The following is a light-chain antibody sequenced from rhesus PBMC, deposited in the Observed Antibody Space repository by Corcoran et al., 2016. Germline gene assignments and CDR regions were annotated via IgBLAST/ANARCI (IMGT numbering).Light chain of an antibody. J-gene: IGLJ1*01. CDR2: EVS. CDR3: YSYAGSNTYI. V-gene: IGLV2-32*02. Sequence: QADLTQPRSVSGSPGQSVTISCTGTSSDIGGYKYVSWYQQHPDTAPKLMIYEVSKRPSGVSDRFSGSKSGNTASLTISGLQAEDDADYYCYSYAGSNTYIFGSGTRLSVL. CDR1: SSDIGGYKY.